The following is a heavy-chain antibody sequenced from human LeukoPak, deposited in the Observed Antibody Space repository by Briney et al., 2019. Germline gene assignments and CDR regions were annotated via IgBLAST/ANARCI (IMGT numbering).Heavy chain of an antibody. Sequence: ASVKFSCKASAYTFIGYYIHWVRQAPGQGLEWVGWINPNSGDTTYAQKFQGWVTMTRDTSKNQFSLKLSSVTAADTAVYYCAKDGYDAFDIWGQGTMVTVSS. D-gene: IGHD5-18*01. V-gene: IGHV1-2*04. J-gene: IGHJ3*02. CDR1: AYTFIGYY. CDR3: AKDGYDAFDI. CDR2: INPNSGDT.